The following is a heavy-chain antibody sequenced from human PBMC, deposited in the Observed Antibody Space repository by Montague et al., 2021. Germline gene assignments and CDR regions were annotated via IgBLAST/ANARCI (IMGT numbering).Heavy chain of an antibody. Sequence: QSGAEVKKPGESLEISCKGSGYNFISYWIGWVRQMPGKGLEWMGTIYPGGSETKYSSSFQGQVIMSVDKSMNTAYLQWNTLKASDTAMYYCARRPLFDLLTGKFHGAFDIWGQGTLVTVSP. CDR2: IYPGGSET. J-gene: IGHJ3*02. CDR1: GYNFISYW. V-gene: IGHV5-51*01. D-gene: IGHD3-9*01. CDR3: ARRPLFDLLTGKFHGAFDI.